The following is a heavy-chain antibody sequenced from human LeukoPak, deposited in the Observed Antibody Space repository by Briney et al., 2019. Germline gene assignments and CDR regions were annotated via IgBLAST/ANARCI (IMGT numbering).Heavy chain of an antibody. CDR1: GYTFTGYY. CDR2: INPNSGGT. V-gene: IGHV1-2*02. CDR3: AALLRIVGAWYDAFDI. D-gene: IGHD1-26*01. Sequence: ASVKVSCKASGYTFTGYYMHWVRQAPGQGLEWMGWINPNSGGTNYAQKFQERVTITRDMSTSTAYMELSSLRSEDTAVYYCAALLRIVGAWYDAFDIWGQGTMVTVSS. J-gene: IGHJ3*02.